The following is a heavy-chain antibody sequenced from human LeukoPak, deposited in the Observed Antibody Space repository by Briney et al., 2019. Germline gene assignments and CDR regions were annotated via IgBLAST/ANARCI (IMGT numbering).Heavy chain of an antibody. CDR2: IYSSGST. J-gene: IGHJ5*02. Sequence: SETLSLTCTVSGASIIDGDYYWSWIRQPPGKGLEWMGYIYSSGSTFYNPYFQSRLTISVDTSRNQFSLKLRSVIDADTAVYSCARTLVRGVLRGWFDPWDQGTLVIVSS. V-gene: IGHV4-30-4*01. CDR1: GASIIDGDYY. D-gene: IGHD3-10*01. CDR3: ARTLVRGVLRGWFDP.